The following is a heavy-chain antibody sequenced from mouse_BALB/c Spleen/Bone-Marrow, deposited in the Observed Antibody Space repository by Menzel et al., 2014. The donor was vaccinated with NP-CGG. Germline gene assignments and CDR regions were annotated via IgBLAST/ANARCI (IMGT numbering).Heavy chain of an antibody. D-gene: IGHD6-2*01. J-gene: IGHJ3*01. Sequence: QVQLQQSGAELVKPGASVKLSCKTSGYTFTNYYIYWVKQRPGQGLEWIGEINPGNGGTSFNERFKSEATLTVDKSSTTAYILLTSLTSEDSAVYYCARGSPYWGQGTLVTVSA. CDR3: ARGSPY. V-gene: IGHV1S81*02. CDR1: GYTFTNYY. CDR2: INPGNGGT.